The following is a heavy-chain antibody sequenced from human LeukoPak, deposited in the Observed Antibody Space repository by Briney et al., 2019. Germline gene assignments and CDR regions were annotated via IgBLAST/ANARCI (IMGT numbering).Heavy chain of an antibody. CDR1: GFTFSSYG. CDR2: IRYDGSNK. J-gene: IGHJ4*02. Sequence: SGGSMRLSCAASGFTFSSYGMHWVRQAPGKWLEWVAFIRYDGSNKYYADSVKGRFTISRDNSKNTLYLQMNSLRAEATAVYYCLTDQTVTTISPPVYDYGGEGCLVTVSS. CDR3: LTDQTVTTISPPVYDY. D-gene: IGHD4-17*01. V-gene: IGHV3-30*02.